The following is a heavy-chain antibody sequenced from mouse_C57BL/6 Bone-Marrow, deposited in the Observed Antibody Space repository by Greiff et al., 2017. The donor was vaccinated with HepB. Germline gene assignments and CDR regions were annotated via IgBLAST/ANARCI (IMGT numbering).Heavy chain of an antibody. CDR2: IDPENGDT. CDR1: GFNIKDDY. V-gene: IGHV14-4*01. D-gene: IGHD4-1*01. Sequence: VQLKESGAELVRPGASVKLSCTASGFNIKDDYMHWVKQRPEQGLEWIGWIDPENGDTEYASKFQGKAPITADTSANTAYLKLSSLASEDTAVYYCTTYWVYFDYWGQGTTLTVSS. CDR3: TTYWVYFDY. J-gene: IGHJ2*01.